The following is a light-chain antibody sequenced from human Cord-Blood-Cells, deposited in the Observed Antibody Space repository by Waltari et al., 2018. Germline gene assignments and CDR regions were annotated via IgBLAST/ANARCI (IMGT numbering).Light chain of an antibody. CDR3: QQYYSTPLT. Sequence: DIVMTQSPDSLAVSLGERATINCKYSQSVLYSSNNKNNLAWYQQKPGKPPKLLIYWASTRESRVPDRFSGSGSVTDFTLTISSLQAEDVAVYYCQQYYSTPLTFGGGTKVEIK. CDR1: QSVLYSSNNKNN. CDR2: WAS. V-gene: IGKV4-1*01. J-gene: IGKJ4*01.